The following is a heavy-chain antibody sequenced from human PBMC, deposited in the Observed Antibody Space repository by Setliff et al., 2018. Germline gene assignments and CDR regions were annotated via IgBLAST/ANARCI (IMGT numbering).Heavy chain of an antibody. CDR3: ARAPNDLGVDWLFNNYFDY. Sequence: PSETLSLTCNVSGGSVSGGYYYWDWIRQPPGKGLEWIGTVYYTGRTYYNPSLKSRVTIAVDAPDNHFSLKLRSVTAADTAVYYCARAPNDLGVDWLFNNYFDYWGHGTLVTVSS. V-gene: IGHV4-39*02. CDR2: VYYTGRT. J-gene: IGHJ4*01. CDR1: GGSVSGGYYY. D-gene: IGHD3-9*01.